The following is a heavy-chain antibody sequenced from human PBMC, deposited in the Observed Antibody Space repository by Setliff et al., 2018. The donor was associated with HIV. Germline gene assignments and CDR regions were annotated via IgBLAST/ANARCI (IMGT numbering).Heavy chain of an antibody. V-gene: IGHV4-34*12. D-gene: IGHD2-15*01. J-gene: IGHJ6*03. CDR2: IFHAGST. Sequence: PSETLSLTCAVYGGSFSGYYWSWIRQPPGKGLEWIGSIFHAGSTYYNPSLKSRVTLSVDTSENQYSLKLTSLIAADTAVYYCARSLAYCSGGGCSSGNYYYMDVWGKGTTVTVSS. CDR1: GGSFSGYY. CDR3: ARSLAYCSGGGCSSGNYYYMDV.